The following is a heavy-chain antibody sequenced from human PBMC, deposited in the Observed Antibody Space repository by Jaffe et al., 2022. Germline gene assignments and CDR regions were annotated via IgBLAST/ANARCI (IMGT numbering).Heavy chain of an antibody. CDR1: EFTVSSNY. V-gene: IGHV3-53*02. J-gene: IGHJ6*03. D-gene: IGHD2-21*01. Sequence: EVQLVETGGGLIQPGGSLRLSCAASEFTVSSNYMSWVRQAPGKGLEWVSIIYSGGSTYYADSVKGRFTISRDNSKNTLYLQMNSLRAEDTAVYYCVRVDYSSSADYYYYYYMDVWGKGTTVTVSS. CDR3: VRVDYSSSADYYYYYYMDV. CDR2: IYSGGST.